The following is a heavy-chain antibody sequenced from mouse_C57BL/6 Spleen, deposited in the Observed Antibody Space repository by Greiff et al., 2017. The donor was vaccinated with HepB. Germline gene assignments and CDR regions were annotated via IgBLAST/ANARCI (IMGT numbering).Heavy chain of an antibody. D-gene: IGHD1-1*01. V-gene: IGHV1-52*01. Sequence: QVQLQQPGAELVRPGSSVKLSCKASGYTFTSYWMHWVKQRPIQGLEWIGNIDPSDSETHYNQKFKDKATLTVDQSSSTAYMQLSSLTSEDSAVYYCARGYYGSSYGWYFDVWGTGTTVTVSS. CDR3: ARGYYGSSYGWYFDV. J-gene: IGHJ1*03. CDR2: IDPSDSET. CDR1: GYTFTSYW.